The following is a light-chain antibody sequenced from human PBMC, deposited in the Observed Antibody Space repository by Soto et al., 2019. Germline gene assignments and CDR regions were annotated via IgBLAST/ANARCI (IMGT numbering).Light chain of an antibody. CDR3: QQYGSSSIP. CDR1: QSVSSSY. V-gene: IGKV3-20*01. Sequence: EIVLTQSPCALSLTPGERATLSCRASQSVSSSYLAWYQQKPGQAPRLLIYGASSRATGIPDRFSGSGSGTDFTLTISRLEPEDFAVYYCQQYGSSSIPFGQGRRLEIK. J-gene: IGKJ5*01. CDR2: GAS.